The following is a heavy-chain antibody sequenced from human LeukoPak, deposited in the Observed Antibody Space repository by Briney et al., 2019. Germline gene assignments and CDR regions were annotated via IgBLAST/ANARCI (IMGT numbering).Heavy chain of an antibody. V-gene: IGHV4-59*01. D-gene: IGHD5-18*01. J-gene: IGHJ4*02. Sequence: SETLSLTCTVSGGSSSSYYWSWIRQPPGKGLEWIGNIHYSGSTNYNPSLKGRVTMSVDTSKNQFSLILSSVTAADTAVYYCAIIRYRYGSVFHYWGRGTLVTVSS. CDR1: GGSSSSYY. CDR2: IHYSGST. CDR3: AIIRYRYGSVFHY.